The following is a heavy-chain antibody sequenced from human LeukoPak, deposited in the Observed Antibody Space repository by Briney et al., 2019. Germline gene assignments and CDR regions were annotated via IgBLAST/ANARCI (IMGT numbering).Heavy chain of an antibody. CDR3: TRGYVGIDY. Sequence: PGGSLRLSCAASGFTFSSYWIHWVRRAPGKGLVWVSRIDTDGSSTIYADSVKGRFTISRDNAKNTLYLQMNSLRAEDTAVHYCTRGYVGIDYWGQGTLVTVSS. J-gene: IGHJ4*02. CDR1: GFTFSSYW. D-gene: IGHD5-12*01. V-gene: IGHV3-74*01. CDR2: IDTDGSST.